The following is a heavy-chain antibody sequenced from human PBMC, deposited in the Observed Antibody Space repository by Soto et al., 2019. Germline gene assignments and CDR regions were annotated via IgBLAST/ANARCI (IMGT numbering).Heavy chain of an antibody. D-gene: IGHD3-3*01. J-gene: IGHJ5*02. CDR3: AKVGVTSFGVVIRGKNWFDP. CDR2: IYHSGST. CDR1: GYSISSGYY. Sequence: SETLSLTCAVSGYSISSGYYWGWIRQPPGKGLEWIGSIYHSGSTYYNPSLKSRVTITVDTSKNQFTLKLSSVTAADTAVYYCAKVGVTSFGVVIRGKNWFDPWGQGTLVTVSS. V-gene: IGHV4-38-2*01.